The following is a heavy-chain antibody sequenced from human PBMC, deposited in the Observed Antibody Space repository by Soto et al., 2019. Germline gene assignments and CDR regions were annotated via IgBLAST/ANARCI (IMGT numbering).Heavy chain of an antibody. CDR3: ARDLLRGFYYYYGMDV. D-gene: IGHD3-9*01. V-gene: IGHV1-46*01. J-gene: IGHJ6*02. CDR1: GYTLTSYY. CDR2: INPSGGST. Sequence: ASVKVSCKASGYTLTSYYMHWVRQAPGQGLEWMGIINPSGGSTSYAQKFQGRVTMTRDTSTSTVYMELSSLRSEDTAVYYCARDLLRGFYYYYGMDVWGQGTTVTVSS.